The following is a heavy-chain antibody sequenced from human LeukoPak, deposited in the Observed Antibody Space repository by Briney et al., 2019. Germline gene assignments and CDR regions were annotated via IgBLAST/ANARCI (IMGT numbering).Heavy chain of an antibody. CDR3: ATPIYYDSSGYYYKTDY. CDR1: GGSISSSSYY. V-gene: IGHV4-39*07. J-gene: IGHJ4*02. Sequence: SETLSLTCTVSGGSISSSSYYWGWIRQSPGKGLEWIGSIYYSGSTYYNPSLKSRVTISVDTSKNQFSLKLSSVTAADTAVYYCATPIYYDSSGYYYKTDYWGQGTLVTVSS. D-gene: IGHD3-22*01. CDR2: IYYSGST.